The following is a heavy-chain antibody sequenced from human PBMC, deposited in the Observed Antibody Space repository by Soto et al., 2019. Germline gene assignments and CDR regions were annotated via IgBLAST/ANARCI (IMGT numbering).Heavy chain of an antibody. V-gene: IGHV1-18*01. CDR1: GYTFTRYG. CDR2: INTYNGNT. J-gene: IGHJ6*02. CDR3: AMVDVYVTPSPQDV. Sequence: QVQLVQSGAEVKNPGASVKVSCKASGYTFTRYGIGWARQAPGQGLEWMGWINTYNGNTNSAPNVQGRVTLTTDTSTSTAYMELRSLRSNDTAIYYCAMVDVYVTPSPQDVWGQGTTVIVSS. D-gene: IGHD3-16*01.